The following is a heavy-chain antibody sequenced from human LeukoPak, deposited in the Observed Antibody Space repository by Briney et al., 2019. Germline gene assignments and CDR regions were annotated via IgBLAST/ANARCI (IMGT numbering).Heavy chain of an antibody. Sequence: ASETLSLTCAVYGGSFSGYYWSWIRQPPGKGLEWIGEINHSGSTNYNPSLKSRVTISVDTSKNQFSLKLSSVTAADTAVYYCAGLQDYYDSSGYYLEDYWGQGTLVTVSS. CDR1: GGSFSGYY. J-gene: IGHJ4*02. D-gene: IGHD3-22*01. V-gene: IGHV4-34*01. CDR2: INHSGST. CDR3: AGLQDYYDSSGYYLEDY.